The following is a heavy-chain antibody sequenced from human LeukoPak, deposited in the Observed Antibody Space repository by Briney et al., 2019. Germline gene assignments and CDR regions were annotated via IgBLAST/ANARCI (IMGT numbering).Heavy chain of an antibody. Sequence: ASVKASCKTSGYTFTGYYMHWVRQAPGQGLEWMGWINPNTGGTNYAQKFQGRVTMTRDTSITTGYMELSSLTSDDTAVYYCAGSETKVYWGQGTLVTVSS. J-gene: IGHJ4*02. CDR2: INPNTGGT. CDR3: AGSETKVY. D-gene: IGHD6-6*01. CDR1: GYTFTGYY. V-gene: IGHV1-2*02.